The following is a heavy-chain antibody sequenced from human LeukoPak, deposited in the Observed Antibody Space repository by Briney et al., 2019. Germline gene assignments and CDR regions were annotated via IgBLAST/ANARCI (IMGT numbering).Heavy chain of an antibody. CDR2: IYTSGST. D-gene: IGHD3-10*01. V-gene: IGHV4-61*02. CDR1: GGSISSGSYC. J-gene: IGHJ6*02. Sequence: SQTLSLTCTVSGGSISSGSYCWSWIRQPAGKGLEWIGRIYTSGSTNYNPSLKSRVTISVDTSKNQFSLKLSSVTAADTAVYYCARGEWFGELLPRYYYYGMDVWGQGTTVTVSS. CDR3: ARGEWFGELLPRYYYYGMDV.